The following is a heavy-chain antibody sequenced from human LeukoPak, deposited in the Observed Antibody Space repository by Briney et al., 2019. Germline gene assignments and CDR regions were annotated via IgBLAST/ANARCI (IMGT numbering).Heavy chain of an antibody. V-gene: IGHV3-66*01. Sequence: GGSLRLSCAASGFTVSSNYMSWVRQAPGKGLEWVSVIYSGGMTYYADSVKGRFTISRDNSKNTLYLQMNSLRAEDMAVYYCARGTSGRPKEAFDYWGQGTLVTVSS. D-gene: IGHD1-26*01. J-gene: IGHJ4*02. CDR1: GFTVSSNY. CDR3: ARGTSGRPKEAFDY. CDR2: IYSGGMT.